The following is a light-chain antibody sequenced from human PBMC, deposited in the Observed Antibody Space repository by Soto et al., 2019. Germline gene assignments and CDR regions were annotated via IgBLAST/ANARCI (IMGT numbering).Light chain of an antibody. CDR3: HVLDSSSVHRYV. V-gene: IGLV3-21*02. CDR1: NIGSKS. J-gene: IGLJ1*01. CDR2: DDS. Sequence: SYELTQPPSVSVAPGQTARITCGGKNIGSKSVHWYQQKPGQAPVLVVYDDSDRPSGIPERFSGSNSANTATLTISRVEAGDEADYYCHVLDSSSVHRYVFGTGTKLTVL.